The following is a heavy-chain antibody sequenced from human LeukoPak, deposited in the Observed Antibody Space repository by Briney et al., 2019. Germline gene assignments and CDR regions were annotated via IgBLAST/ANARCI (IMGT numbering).Heavy chain of an antibody. V-gene: IGHV4-38-2*02. J-gene: IGHJ4*02. D-gene: IGHD1-1*01. Sequence: SETLSLTCTVSGYSISSGYYWGWIRQPPGKGLERIGSIYHSGSTYYNPSLKSRVTISVDTSKNQFSLKLRSVTAADTAVYYCARSRGRLAQLDYWGQGTLVTVSS. CDR1: GYSISSGYY. CDR3: ARSRGRLAQLDY. CDR2: IYHSGST.